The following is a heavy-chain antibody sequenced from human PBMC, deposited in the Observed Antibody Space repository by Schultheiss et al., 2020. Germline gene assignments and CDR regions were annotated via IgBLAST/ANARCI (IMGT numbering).Heavy chain of an antibody. D-gene: IGHD3-16*02. J-gene: IGHJ6*02. CDR3: ARWRIAHSNYYLYGMDV. V-gene: IGHV4-59*12. CDR1: GGSISSYY. CDR2: IYHSGST. Sequence: SETLSLTCTVSGGSISSYYWSWIRQPPGKGLEWIGYIYHSGSTYYNPSLKSRVTISVGTSKNQFSLKLSSVTAEDTAVYYCARWRIAHSNYYLYGMDVWGQGTTVTVSS.